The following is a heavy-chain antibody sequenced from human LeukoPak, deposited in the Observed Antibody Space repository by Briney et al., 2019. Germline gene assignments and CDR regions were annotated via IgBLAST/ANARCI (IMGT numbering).Heavy chain of an antibody. Sequence: ASVKVSCKASGYTFTGYYMHWGRQAPGQGLDWMGWINPNSGGRNYAQKFQGRVTMTRDTSISTAYLELSRLRSADTAVYYCARSYSSGWYGDCYFDLWGRGTLVTVSS. CDR3: ARSYSSGWYGDCYFDL. D-gene: IGHD6-19*01. J-gene: IGHJ2*01. CDR1: GYTFTGYY. V-gene: IGHV1-2*02. CDR2: INPNSGGR.